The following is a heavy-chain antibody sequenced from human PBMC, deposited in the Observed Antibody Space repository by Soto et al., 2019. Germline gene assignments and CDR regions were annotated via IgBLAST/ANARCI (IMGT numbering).Heavy chain of an antibody. CDR1: AGSFSGYY. Sequence: QVQLQQWGAGLLKPSETLSLTCAVYAGSFSGYYWIWIRQPPGQGLEWIGEINHSGSTNYNPSLKSRVTISVDTSKDQCSLKLSSVTAADTAVYYCAIGRRLNMVTFRFDYWGQGTLVTVS. CDR2: INHSGST. D-gene: IGHD5-18*01. CDR3: AIGRRLNMVTFRFDY. V-gene: IGHV4-34*01. J-gene: IGHJ4*02.